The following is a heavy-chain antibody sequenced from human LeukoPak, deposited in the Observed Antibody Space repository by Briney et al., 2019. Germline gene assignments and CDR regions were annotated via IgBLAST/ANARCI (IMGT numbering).Heavy chain of an antibody. CDR3: ANDFGSGRTLSGYFLY. D-gene: IGHD3-10*01. CDR2: ISNDGSKS. J-gene: IGHJ1*01. V-gene: IGHV3-30*18. CDR1: GFAFSTHG. Sequence: GGSLRLSCAASGFAFSTHGMHWVRQPPGKGLEWVAVISNDGSKSYFADSVEGRFTISRDNSKNMLWLQMNSLRAEDTAVYFCANDFGSGRTLSGYFLYWGQGTLVTVSS.